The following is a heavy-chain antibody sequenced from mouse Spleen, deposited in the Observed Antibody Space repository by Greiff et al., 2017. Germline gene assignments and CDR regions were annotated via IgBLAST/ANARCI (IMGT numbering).Heavy chain of an antibody. CDR2: IWTGGGT. J-gene: IGHJ1*01. D-gene: IGHD1-1*01. CDR3: AREDYYYDGSYWYFDV. V-gene: IGHV2-9-1*01. CDR1: GFSLTSYA. Sequence: VQLQESGPGLVAPSQSLSITCTVSGFSLTSYAISWVRQPPGKGLEWLGVIWTGGGTNYNSALKSRLSISKDNSKSQVFLKMNSLQTDDTARYYCAREDYYYDGSYWYFDVWGAGTTVTVSS.